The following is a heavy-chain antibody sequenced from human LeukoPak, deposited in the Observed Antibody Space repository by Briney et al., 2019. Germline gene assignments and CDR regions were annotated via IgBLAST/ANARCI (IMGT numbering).Heavy chain of an antibody. CDR2: INHSGST. Sequence: SETLSLTCAVYGGSFSGYYWTWIRQSPGKGLEWIGDINHSGSTKYNPSLKSRFTISVEASKNQFSLKLSSVTAADTAVYYCARGGEGYYYYYYMDVWGKGTTVTISS. CDR1: GGSFSGYY. CDR3: ARGGEGYYYYYYMDV. V-gene: IGHV4-34*01. J-gene: IGHJ6*03.